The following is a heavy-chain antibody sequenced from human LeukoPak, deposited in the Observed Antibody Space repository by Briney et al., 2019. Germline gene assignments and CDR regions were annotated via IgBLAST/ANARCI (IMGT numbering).Heavy chain of an antibody. CDR3: AREMGYYGSGRAIFGAFDI. CDR2: IRYDGSNK. Sequence: PGGSLRLSCAASGFTFSSYGMHWVRQAPGKGLEWVSFIRYDGSNKYYADSVKGRFTISRDNSKNTLYLQMNSLRAEDTAVYYCAREMGYYGSGRAIFGAFDIWGQGTVVTVSS. J-gene: IGHJ3*02. V-gene: IGHV3-30*02. D-gene: IGHD3-10*01. CDR1: GFTFSSYG.